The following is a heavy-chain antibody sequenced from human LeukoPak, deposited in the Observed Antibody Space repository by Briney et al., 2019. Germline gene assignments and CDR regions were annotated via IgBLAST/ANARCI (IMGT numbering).Heavy chain of an antibody. CDR1: GGTFSSYA. CDR3: ARGLSTVTTSWDY. CDR2: IIPIFGTA. Sequence: SVKVSCKASGGTFSSYAISWVRQAPGQGLEWMGGIIPIFGTANYAQKFQGRVTITADESTSTAYMELSSLRSEDTAVYYCARGLSTVTTSWDYWGQGTLVTVSS. D-gene: IGHD4-11*01. V-gene: IGHV1-69*13. J-gene: IGHJ4*02.